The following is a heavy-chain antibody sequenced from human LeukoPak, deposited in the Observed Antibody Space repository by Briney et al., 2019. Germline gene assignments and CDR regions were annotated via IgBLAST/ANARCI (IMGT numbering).Heavy chain of an antibody. D-gene: IGHD5-24*01. V-gene: IGHV3-49*03. CDR2: IRSKAYGATT. Sequence: PGRSLRLSCTASGFTFGDYAMSWFRQAPGKGLEWVGFIRSKAYGATTEYAASVKGRFTISRDDSKSIAYLQMNSLKTEDTAVYYCTRKSKATTRFDYWGQGTLVTVSS. J-gene: IGHJ4*02. CDR1: GFTFGDYA. CDR3: TRKSKATTRFDY.